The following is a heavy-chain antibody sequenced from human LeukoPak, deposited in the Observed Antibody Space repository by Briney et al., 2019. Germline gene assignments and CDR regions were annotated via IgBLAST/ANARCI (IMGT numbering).Heavy chain of an antibody. CDR2: ISGSGDFT. Sequence: QTGGSLRLSCAASGFTFSSYAMSWVRQAPGEGLEWVSGISGSGDFTSYADSVKGRFSISRDNSKNTLYLQMNSLRDEDTAVYYCAKRRDYFDSWGQGTLVTVSS. V-gene: IGHV3-23*01. CDR3: AKRRDYFDS. J-gene: IGHJ4*02. CDR1: GFTFSSYA.